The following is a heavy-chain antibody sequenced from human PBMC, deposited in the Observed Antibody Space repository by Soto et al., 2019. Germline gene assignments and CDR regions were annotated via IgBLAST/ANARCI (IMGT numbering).Heavy chain of an antibody. Sequence: SQTLSVPNAISGDSVASNSAALNLIRQSPSRGLEWLGRAYYRSKWYNDYAVSVKSRITINPDTPKNQFSLQLNSVTPEDTAVYYCARDPIPRIAARPHAFDIWGQGTMVTVSS. J-gene: IGHJ3*02. V-gene: IGHV6-1*01. D-gene: IGHD6-6*01. CDR3: ARDPIPRIAARPHAFDI. CDR1: GDSVASNSAA. CDR2: AYYRSKWYN.